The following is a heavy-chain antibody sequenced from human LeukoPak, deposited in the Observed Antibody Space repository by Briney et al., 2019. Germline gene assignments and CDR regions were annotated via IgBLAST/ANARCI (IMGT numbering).Heavy chain of an antibody. Sequence: VASVKVSCKAAGYTFTSYYMHWVRQAPGQGLEWMGWINPNSGDTNYAQKFQGRVTMTRDKSIRTAYMELSRLTSDDTAVYYCARNIWFGESADAFDIWGQGTMVTVSS. J-gene: IGHJ3*02. CDR2: INPNSGDT. D-gene: IGHD3-10*01. V-gene: IGHV1-2*02. CDR3: ARNIWFGESADAFDI. CDR1: GYTFTSYY.